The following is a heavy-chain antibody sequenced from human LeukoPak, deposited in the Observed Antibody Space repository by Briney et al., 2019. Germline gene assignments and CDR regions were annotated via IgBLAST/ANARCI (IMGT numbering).Heavy chain of an antibody. Sequence: ASVKVSCKASGYTFTSYDINWVRQATGQGLEWMGWMNPNSGNTGYAQKFQGRVTMTRNTSISTAYMELSSLRSEDTAVYYCATTAGPIYYDSSGYYYWGQGTLVTVSS. V-gene: IGHV1-8*01. D-gene: IGHD3-22*01. J-gene: IGHJ4*02. CDR1: GYTFTSYD. CDR2: MNPNSGNT. CDR3: ATTAGPIYYDSSGYYY.